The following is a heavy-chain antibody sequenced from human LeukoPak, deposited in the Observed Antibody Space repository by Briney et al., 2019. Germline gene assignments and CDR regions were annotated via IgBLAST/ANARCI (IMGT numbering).Heavy chain of an antibody. CDR3: ARVPQYYFGYGYFDP. CDR1: TGSISSHC. Sequence: SQSRSLTCSVYTGSISSHCWSWIRQPAGKGLGWIGRIYTRGSTNSNPCLKSRVTISVDTSKKQFSLTLPSMTAADTAVYYCARVPQYYFGYGYFDPWGQGTLVTVSS. D-gene: IGHD2/OR15-2a*01. J-gene: IGHJ4*02. V-gene: IGHV4-4*07. CDR2: IYTRGST.